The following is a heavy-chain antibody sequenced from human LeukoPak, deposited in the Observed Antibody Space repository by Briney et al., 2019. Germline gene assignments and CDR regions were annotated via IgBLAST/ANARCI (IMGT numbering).Heavy chain of an antibody. CDR2: IYHSGST. J-gene: IGHJ5*02. D-gene: IGHD1-20*01. V-gene: IGHV4-30-2*01. CDR1: GGSISSGGYS. Sequence: SETLSLTCAVSGGSISSGGYSWSWIRQPPGKGLEWIGYIYHSGSTYYNPSLKSRVTISVDRSKNQFSLKLSSVTAADTAVYYCATSITGTTGWFDPRGQGTLVTVSS. CDR3: ATSITGTTGWFDP.